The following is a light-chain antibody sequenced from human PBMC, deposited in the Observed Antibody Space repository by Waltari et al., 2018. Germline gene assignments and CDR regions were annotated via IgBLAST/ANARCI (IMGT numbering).Light chain of an antibody. CDR3: CSYAGSYTPWV. J-gene: IGLJ3*02. Sequence: QSALTQPRSVSGSPGQSVTISCTGTSSDVGGYNYVSWYQQYPGKAPKLMIYDVSKRPSGGPDRVSGSKSGNAASLTISGLQAEDEVDYYCCSYAGSYTPWVFGGGTKLTVL. CDR2: DVS. V-gene: IGLV2-11*01. CDR1: SSDVGGYNY.